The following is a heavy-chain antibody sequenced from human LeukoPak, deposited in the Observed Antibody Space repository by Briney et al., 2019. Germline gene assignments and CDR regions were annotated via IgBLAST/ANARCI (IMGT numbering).Heavy chain of an antibody. J-gene: IGHJ4*02. Sequence: PSETLSLTCAVYGGSFSGYYWSWIRQPPGKGLEWIGEINHSGSTYYNPSLKSRVTISVDRSKNQFSLKLSSVTAADTAVYYCARVRIAAENYYFDYWGQGTLVTVSS. CDR2: INHSGST. CDR1: GGSFSGYY. CDR3: ARVRIAAENYYFDY. V-gene: IGHV4-34*01. D-gene: IGHD6-13*01.